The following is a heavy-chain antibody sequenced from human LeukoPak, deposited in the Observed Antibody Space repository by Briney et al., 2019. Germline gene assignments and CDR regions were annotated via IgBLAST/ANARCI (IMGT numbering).Heavy chain of an antibody. CDR2: IYTSGST. J-gene: IGHJ6*03. D-gene: IGHD3-10*01. Sequence: PSETLSLTCTVSGGSISSYYWSWIRQPAGKGLEWIGRIYTSGSTNYNPSLKSRVTMSVDTSKNQCSLKLSSVTAADTAVYYCARAQAYMAYGPNYYYYMDVWGKGTTVTISS. V-gene: IGHV4-4*07. CDR1: GGSISSYY. CDR3: ARAQAYMAYGPNYYYYMDV.